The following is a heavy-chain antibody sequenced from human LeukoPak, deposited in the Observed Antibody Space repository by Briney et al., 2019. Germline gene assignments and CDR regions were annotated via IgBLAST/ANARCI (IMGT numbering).Heavy chain of an antibody. V-gene: IGHV1-2*02. CDR1: GYTFTGYY. CDR2: INPKSGGT. CDR3: ARAAGGAPGDY. D-gene: IGHD4/OR15-4a*01. J-gene: IGHJ4*02. Sequence: ASVKVSCKASGYTFTGYYVHWVRQAPGQGLEWMGWINPKSGGTKYAQKFQGRVTLTRDTSISTAYMELSGLRSDDTAMYYCARAAGGAPGDYWGQGTLVTVSS.